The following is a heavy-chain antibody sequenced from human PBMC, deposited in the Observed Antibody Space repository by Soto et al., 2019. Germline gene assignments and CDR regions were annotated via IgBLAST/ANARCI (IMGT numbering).Heavy chain of an antibody. V-gene: IGHV3-74*01. CDR1: GFTFSSYW. J-gene: IGHJ6*02. Sequence: EVQLVESGGGLVQPGGSLRLSCAASGFTFSSYWMHWVRQAPGKGLVWVSRINSDGSSTSYADSVKGRFTISRDNAKNTLYLQMNSLSAEDTAVYYCATDLGIAYWDYYYGMDVWGQGTTVTVSS. D-gene: IGHD2-21*01. CDR3: ATDLGIAYWDYYYGMDV. CDR2: INSDGSST.